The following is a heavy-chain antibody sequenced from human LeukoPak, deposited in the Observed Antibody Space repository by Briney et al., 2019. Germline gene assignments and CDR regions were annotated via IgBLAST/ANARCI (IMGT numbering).Heavy chain of an antibody. J-gene: IGHJ4*02. Sequence: SETLSLTCTVSGGSISGSSYYWGWIRQPPRKGLEWIGSMYYSGSTYYNPSLKSRVTISVDTSKNQFSLKLSSVTAADTAVYYCARGRGSGWPGGSDYWGQGTLVTVSS. CDR2: MYYSGST. CDR3: ARGRGSGWPGGSDY. V-gene: IGHV4-39*01. D-gene: IGHD6-19*01. CDR1: GGSISGSSYY.